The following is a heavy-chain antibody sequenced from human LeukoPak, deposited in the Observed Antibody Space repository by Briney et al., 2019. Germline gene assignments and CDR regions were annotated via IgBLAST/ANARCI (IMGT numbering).Heavy chain of an antibody. CDR1: GFTFSSYW. J-gene: IGHJ4*02. D-gene: IGHD3-10*01. Sequence: GGSLRLSCAASGFTFSSYWMHWVRQGPGKGLVWVSRINTDGTTTTYADSVKGRFTISRDNAKNTLYLQMNSLRVEDTAVHYCARHEYYGLEGGFDYWGQGTLVTVSS. CDR2: INTDGTTT. V-gene: IGHV3-74*01. CDR3: ARHEYYGLEGGFDY.